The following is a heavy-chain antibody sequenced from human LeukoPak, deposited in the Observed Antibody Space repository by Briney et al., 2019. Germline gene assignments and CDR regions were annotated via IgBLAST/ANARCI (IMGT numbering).Heavy chain of an antibody. Sequence: SETLSLTCAVSGYSISSGYYWSWIRQPAGKGLEWIGRIYTSGSTNYNPSLKSRVTMSVDTSKNQFSLKLSSVTAADTAVYYCAREYSGSYRVDYWGQGTLVTVSS. D-gene: IGHD1-26*01. J-gene: IGHJ4*02. CDR1: GYSISSGYY. CDR2: IYTSGST. V-gene: IGHV4-4*07. CDR3: AREYSGSYRVDY.